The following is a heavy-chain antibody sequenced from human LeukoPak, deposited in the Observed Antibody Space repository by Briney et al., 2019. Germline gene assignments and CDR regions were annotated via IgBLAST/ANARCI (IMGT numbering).Heavy chain of an antibody. J-gene: IGHJ4*02. Sequence: ASVKVSCKASGYTFTGYHIHWVRQAPGQGLEWMGRINPYSGDTNFAQKFQGRVTMTRNTSISTAYMELSSLRSEDTAVYYCARAGSSGRWGQGTLVTVSS. V-gene: IGHV1-2*06. CDR3: ARAGSSGR. CDR2: INPYSGDT. D-gene: IGHD2-15*01. CDR1: GYTFTGYH.